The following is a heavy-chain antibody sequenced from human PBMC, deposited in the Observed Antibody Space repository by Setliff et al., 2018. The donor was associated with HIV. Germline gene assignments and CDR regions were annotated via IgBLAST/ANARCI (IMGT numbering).Heavy chain of an antibody. D-gene: IGHD3-3*01. Sequence: PSETLSLTCTVSGDSISSNNYYWAWIRQSPGKGLEWIGEIDHSGSTKYNPSLKSRVAISVDTSKNQFSLKVNSVTAADTAIYYCARGRQFTFWSAYMHMDVWGKGTSVTVSS. CDR1: GDSISSNNYY. CDR2: IDHSGST. CDR3: ARGRQFTFWSAYMHMDV. J-gene: IGHJ6*03. V-gene: IGHV4-39*07.